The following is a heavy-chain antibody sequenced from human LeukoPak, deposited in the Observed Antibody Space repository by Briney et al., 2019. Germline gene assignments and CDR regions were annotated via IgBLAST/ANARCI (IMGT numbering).Heavy chain of an antibody. CDR1: RGSISSYH. D-gene: IGHD4-17*01. Sequence: PSETLSLTCTVSRGSISSYHWSWIRQPPGKRLEWIGDIYYSGSTNYNPSLKSRVTISVDTSNNQFSLKVSSVTAADTAVYYCATGKGTTVTYYYYGMDVWGQGTTVTVSS. V-gene: IGHV4-59*01. CDR3: ATGKGTTVTYYYYGMDV. J-gene: IGHJ6*02. CDR2: IYYSGST.